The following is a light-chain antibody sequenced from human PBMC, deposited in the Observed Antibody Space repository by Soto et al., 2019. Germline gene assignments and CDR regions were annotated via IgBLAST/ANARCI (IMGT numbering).Light chain of an antibody. V-gene: IGLV2-14*03. Sequence: QSALTQPASVSGSPGQSIAISCTGTSTDVGNYNYVSWYQQHPGRAPQLMIYDVSNRPSGVSDRFSGSKSGNTASLTISGLQPEDEADYYCNSYTPSSTYVFGTGTKVTVL. CDR1: STDVGNYNY. CDR3: NSYTPSSTYV. J-gene: IGLJ1*01. CDR2: DVS.